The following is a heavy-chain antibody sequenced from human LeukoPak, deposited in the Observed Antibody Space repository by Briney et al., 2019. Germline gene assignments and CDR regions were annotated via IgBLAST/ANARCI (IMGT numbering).Heavy chain of an antibody. CDR2: INHSGST. V-gene: IGHV4-39*07. J-gene: IGHJ5*02. D-gene: IGHD3-3*01. CDR3: ARPRGGYYHSWWFDP. Sequence: SETLSLTCAVSGGSISSNSYYWGWIRQPPGKGLEWIGEINHSGSTNYNPSLKSRVTISVDTSKNQFSLKLSSVTAADTAVYYCARPRGGYYHSWWFDPWGQGTLVTVSS. CDR1: GGSISSNSYY.